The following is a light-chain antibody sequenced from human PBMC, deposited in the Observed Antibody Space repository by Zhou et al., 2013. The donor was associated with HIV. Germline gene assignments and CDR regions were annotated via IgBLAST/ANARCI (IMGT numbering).Light chain of an antibody. J-gene: IGKJ2*01. CDR2: KAS. CDR1: QTVSNW. V-gene: IGKV1-5*03. Sequence: DIQMTQSPSILSASVGDRVTITCRASQTVSNWLAWYQQKPGKAPKLLIYKASTLEIGVPSRFSGSGSETEFTLTISSLQPDDFATYYCQQYSSYPYTFGQGTELEIK. CDR3: QQYSSYPYT.